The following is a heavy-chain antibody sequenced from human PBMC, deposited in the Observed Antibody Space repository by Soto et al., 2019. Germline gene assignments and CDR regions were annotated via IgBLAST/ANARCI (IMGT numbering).Heavy chain of an antibody. CDR2: IYYSGST. V-gene: IGHV4-30-4*01. Sequence: KPSETLSLTCTVSGGSISSGDYYWSWIRQPPGKGLEWIGYIYYSGSTYYNPSLKSRVTISVDTSKNQFSLKLSSVTAADTAVYYCARDRASSSNTINWFVPWGQGTLVTVSS. D-gene: IGHD6-13*01. J-gene: IGHJ5*02. CDR3: ARDRASSSNTINWFVP. CDR1: GGSISSGDYY.